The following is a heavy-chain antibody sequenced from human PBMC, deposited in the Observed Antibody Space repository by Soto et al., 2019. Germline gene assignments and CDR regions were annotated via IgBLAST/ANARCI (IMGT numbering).Heavy chain of an antibody. CDR1: GYTFTSYA. Sequence: ASAKVSCKASGYTFTSYAMYWVRQAPGQRLEWMGWINAGNGNTKYSQKFQGRVTITRDTSASTAYMELSSLRSEDTAVYYCVCYCSGGSCYYFDYWGQGTLVTVSS. J-gene: IGHJ4*02. CDR2: INAGNGNT. V-gene: IGHV1-3*01. CDR3: VCYCSGGSCYYFDY. D-gene: IGHD2-15*01.